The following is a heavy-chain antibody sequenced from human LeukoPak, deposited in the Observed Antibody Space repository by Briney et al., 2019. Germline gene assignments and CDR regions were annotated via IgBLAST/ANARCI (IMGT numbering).Heavy chain of an antibody. CDR2: INRSGST. CDR1: GFTFSSYA. V-gene: IGHV3-23*01. CDR3: AKETSESYSPLEY. J-gene: IGHJ4*02. D-gene: IGHD1-26*01. Sequence: GSLRLSCAASGFTFSSYAMTWVRQAPGKGLGWVSTINRSGSTYDADSVKGRFTISRDNSKNTLYLQLNSLRAEDTAIYYCAKETSESYSPLEYWGQGTLVTVSS.